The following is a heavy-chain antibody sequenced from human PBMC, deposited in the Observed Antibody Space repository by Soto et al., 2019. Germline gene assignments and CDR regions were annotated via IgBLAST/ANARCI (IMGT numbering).Heavy chain of an antibody. D-gene: IGHD1-26*01. J-gene: IGHJ4*02. V-gene: IGHV3-30-3*01. CDR2: ISYDGSNK. Sequence: GGSLRLSCAASGFTFSSYAMHWVRQAPGKGLEWVAVISYDGSNKYYADTVKGRFTISRDNSKNTLYLQMNSLRAEDTAVYYCARTEVGAPQGWGQGTLVTVSS. CDR1: GFTFSSYA. CDR3: ARTEVGAPQG.